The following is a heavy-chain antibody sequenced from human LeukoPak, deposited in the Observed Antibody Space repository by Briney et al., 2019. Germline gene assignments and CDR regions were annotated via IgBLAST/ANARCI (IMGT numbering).Heavy chain of an antibody. V-gene: IGHV1-46*01. CDR2: INPSGGST. Sequence: ASVKVPCKASGYTFTSYYMHWVRQAPGQGLEWMGIINPSGGSTSYAQKFRGRVTMTRDMSTSTVYMELSSLRSEDTAVYYCARGGGTPFYYMDVWGKGTTVTVSS. CDR1: GYTFTSYY. J-gene: IGHJ6*03. CDR3: ARGGGTPFYYMDV.